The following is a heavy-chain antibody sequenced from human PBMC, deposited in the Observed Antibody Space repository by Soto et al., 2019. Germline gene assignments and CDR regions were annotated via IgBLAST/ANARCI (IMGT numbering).Heavy chain of an antibody. CDR2: ISSRSSYI. J-gene: IGHJ6*03. Sequence: EVQLVESGGGLVEPGGSLRLSCAVSGFTFSSYSMNWVRQAPGKGLEWVASISSRSSYIYYTDSVKGRFTISRDNTKNSLHLQLNSLRAEDTAVYYCARHREQVYNSYYIDVWGTGTTVTVSS. CDR3: ARHREQVYNSYYIDV. CDR1: GFTFSSYS. V-gene: IGHV3-21*01. D-gene: IGHD1-26*01.